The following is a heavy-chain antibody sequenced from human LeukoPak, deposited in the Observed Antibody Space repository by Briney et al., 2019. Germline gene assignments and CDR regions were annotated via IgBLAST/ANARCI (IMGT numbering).Heavy chain of an antibody. J-gene: IGHJ6*03. CDR1: VFAFSTYSTYI. Sequence: ALGSLRLSPAASVFAFSTYSTYIMTWVRQAPGKGLEWVSTISRHGDITYYADSVKGRFIISRDSSKNALFLQMNSLTAEDTAVYYCAKVATYHYFYMDVWGTGTTVTASS. V-gene: IGHV3-23*01. CDR2: ISRHGDIT. CDR3: AKVATYHYFYMDV.